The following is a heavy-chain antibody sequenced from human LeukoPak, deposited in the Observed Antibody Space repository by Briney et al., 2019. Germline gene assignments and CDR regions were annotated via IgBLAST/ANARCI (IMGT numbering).Heavy chain of an antibody. CDR2: TYYRSRWYN. V-gene: IGHV6-1*01. CDR1: GDSFSSNSAA. J-gene: IGHJ4*02. D-gene: IGHD6-19*01. Sequence: SQTLSLTCAISGDSFSSNSAAWNWIRQSPSRGLEWLGRTYYRSRWYNDYAVSVKSRITINPDTSKNQFSLQLNSVTPEDTAVYYCARALRYSSGWALDSWGQGTLVTVSS. CDR3: ARALRYSSGWALDS.